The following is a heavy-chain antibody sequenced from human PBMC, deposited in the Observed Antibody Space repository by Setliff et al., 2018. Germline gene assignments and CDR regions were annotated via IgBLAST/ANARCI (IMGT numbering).Heavy chain of an antibody. CDR1: GGSISSYY. CDR2: IYYSGST. J-gene: IGHJ6*02. Sequence: LSLTCTVSGGSISSYYWSWIRQPPGKGLEWIGYIYYSGSTNNNPSLKSRVTISVDTSKNQFSLKLSSVTAADTAVYYCARGGGYYFGYYYYGMDVWGQGTTVTVSS. V-gene: IGHV4-59*01. CDR3: ARGGGYYFGYYYYGMDV. D-gene: IGHD3-22*01.